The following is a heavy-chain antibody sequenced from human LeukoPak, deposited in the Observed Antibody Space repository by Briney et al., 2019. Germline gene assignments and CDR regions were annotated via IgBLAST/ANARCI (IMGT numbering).Heavy chain of an antibody. CDR3: ARWQCSGGGCYPHGMDV. V-gene: IGHV4-34*01. J-gene: IGHJ6*02. D-gene: IGHD2-15*01. CDR1: HGSFSGFH. CDR2: IHQSGSA. Sequence: SETLSLTCAVYHGSFSGFHWSWIRQPPGKGLEWIGEIHQSGSATYSPSLKSRVTMSLDMSTNQFSLELNSVTAADTAVYYCARWQCSGGGCYPHGMDVWGQGTTVTVSS.